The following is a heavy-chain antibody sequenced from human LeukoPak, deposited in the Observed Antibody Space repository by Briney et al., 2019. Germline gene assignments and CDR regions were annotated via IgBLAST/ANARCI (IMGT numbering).Heavy chain of an antibody. J-gene: IGHJ4*02. D-gene: IGHD3-22*01. CDR1: GGSISSGSYY. Sequence: PSETLSLTCTVSGGSISSGSYYWSWIRQPAGKGLEWIGRIYTSGSTYYNPSLKSRVTISVDTSKNQFSLKLSSVTAADTAVYYCAKDYYDSSGLFDYWGQGTLVTVSS. V-gene: IGHV4-61*02. CDR2: IYTSGST. CDR3: AKDYYDSSGLFDY.